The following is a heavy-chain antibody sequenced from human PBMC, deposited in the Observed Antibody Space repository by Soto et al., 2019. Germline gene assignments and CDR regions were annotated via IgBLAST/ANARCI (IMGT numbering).Heavy chain of an antibody. CDR2: TYYRSKWYN. CDR3: ARVTGITIFGVPKTTNWFDP. D-gene: IGHD3-3*01. CDR1: GDSVSSNSAA. J-gene: IGHJ5*02. Sequence: SQTLSLTCAISGDSVSSNSAAWNWIRQFPSRGLEWLGRTYYRSKWYNDYAVSVKSRITINPDTSKNQFSLQLNSVTPEDTAVYYCARVTGITIFGVPKTTNWFDPWGHGTPVTVSS. V-gene: IGHV6-1*01.